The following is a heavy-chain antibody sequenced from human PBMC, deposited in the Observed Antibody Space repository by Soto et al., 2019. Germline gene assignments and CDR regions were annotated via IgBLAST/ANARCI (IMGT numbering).Heavy chain of an antibody. CDR2: IYPGDSDT. CDR3: ARTYCGGDCYPTLTTLRILYDPFDF. CDR1: GYSFTSYW. V-gene: IGHV5-51*01. D-gene: IGHD2-21*02. Sequence: GESLKISCKGSGYSFTSYWIGWVRQMPGKGLEWMGIIYPGDSDTRYSPSFQGQVTISADKSISTAYLQWSSLKASDTAMYYCARTYCGGDCYPTLTTLRILYDPFDFWGQGSMVPVSS. J-gene: IGHJ3*01.